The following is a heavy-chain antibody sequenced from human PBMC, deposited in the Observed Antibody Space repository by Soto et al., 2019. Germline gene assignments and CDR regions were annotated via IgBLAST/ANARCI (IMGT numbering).Heavy chain of an antibody. CDR3: ARVIMIFGVANLGSYFDY. D-gene: IGHD3-3*01. CDR1: GYTFSNFG. Sequence: QVQLVQSGTEVKKPGASVKVSCKASGYTFSNFGLSWVRQAPGQGLEWMGWISPSNGQTIYAQNFHGRVTMTTDTSTATAQMELSSLISDDTAVYYCARVIMIFGVANLGSYFDYWGQGTRVTVSA. CDR2: ISPSNGQT. V-gene: IGHV1-18*01. J-gene: IGHJ4*02.